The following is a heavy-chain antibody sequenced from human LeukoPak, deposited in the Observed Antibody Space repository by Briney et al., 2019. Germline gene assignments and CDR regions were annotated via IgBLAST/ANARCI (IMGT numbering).Heavy chain of an antibody. Sequence: SETLSLTCAVYGGSVSGYYWSWIRQPPGKGLEWIGEINHSGSTNYNPSLKSRVTISVDTSKNQFSLKLSSVTAADTAVYYCARADGAKTDYWGQGTLVTVSS. V-gene: IGHV4-34*01. CDR3: ARADGAKTDY. CDR2: INHSGST. D-gene: IGHD3-16*01. CDR1: GGSVSGYY. J-gene: IGHJ4*02.